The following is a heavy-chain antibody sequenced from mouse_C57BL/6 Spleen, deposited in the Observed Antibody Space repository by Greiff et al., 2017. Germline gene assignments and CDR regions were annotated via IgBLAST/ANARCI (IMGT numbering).Heavy chain of an antibody. Sequence: VKLQQSGPELVKPGASVKISCKASGYAFSSSWMNWVKQRPGKGLEWIGRIYPGDGDTNYNGKFKGKATLTADKSSSTAYMQLSSLTSEDSAVYFCARENYCGNSHFDYWGQGTTLTVSS. D-gene: IGHD2-1*01. CDR1: GYAFSSSW. CDR2: IYPGDGDT. CDR3: ARENYCGNSHFDY. J-gene: IGHJ2*01. V-gene: IGHV1-82*01.